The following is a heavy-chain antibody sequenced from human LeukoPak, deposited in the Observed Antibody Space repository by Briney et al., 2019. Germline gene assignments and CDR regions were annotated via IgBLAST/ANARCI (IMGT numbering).Heavy chain of an antibody. D-gene: IGHD3-22*01. CDR2: IYPADSDS. V-gene: IGHV5-51*01. J-gene: IGHJ4*02. Sequence: GESLKISCKGSGYTFSNYWIAWVRQMPGKGLEWMGIIYPADSDSRYSPSFQGQVTISVDRSINTAYLQWSSLKASDTAMYYCAIRSYYDTRGYYYFDYWGQGTLVTVSP. CDR3: AIRSYYDTRGYYYFDY. CDR1: GYTFSNYW.